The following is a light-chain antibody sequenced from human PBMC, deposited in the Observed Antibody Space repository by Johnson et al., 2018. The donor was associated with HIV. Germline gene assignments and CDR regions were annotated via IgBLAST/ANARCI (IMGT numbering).Light chain of an antibody. J-gene: IGLJ1*01. Sequence: QSVLTQPPSVSAAPGQKVTISCSGSSSNIGNNYVSWYQHLPGTAPKLLIYDNNKRPSGIPDRFSGSKSGTSATLGITGLQTGDEADYYCGTWDSGLGAVYVFGTGTKVTVL. CDR2: DNN. V-gene: IGLV1-51*01. CDR3: GTWDSGLGAVYV. CDR1: SSNIGNNY.